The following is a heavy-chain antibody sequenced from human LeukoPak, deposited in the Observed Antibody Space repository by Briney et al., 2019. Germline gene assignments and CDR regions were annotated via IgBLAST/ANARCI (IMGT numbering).Heavy chain of an antibody. V-gene: IGHV4-34*01. J-gene: IGHJ5*02. D-gene: IGHD3-3*01. Sequence: SETLSLTCAVYGGSFSGFYWSWIRQPPGKGLEWIGEIGHSGSTNYNPSLKSRVTISVDTSKNQFSLKLSSVTAADTAVYYCARGLVGWLLSRWFDPWGQGTLVTVSS. CDR2: IGHSGST. CDR1: GGSFSGFY. CDR3: ARGLVGWLLSRWFDP.